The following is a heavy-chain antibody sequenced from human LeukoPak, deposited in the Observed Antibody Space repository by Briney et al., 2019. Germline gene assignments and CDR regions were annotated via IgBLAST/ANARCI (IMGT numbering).Heavy chain of an antibody. Sequence: ASVKVSCKASGYTFTSYAMHWVRQAPGQRLEWMVWINAGNGNTKYSQKFQGRVTITRDTSSSTAYMELSSLRSEDTAVYYCARVGDYYDSSGFDYWGQGTLVTVSS. D-gene: IGHD3-22*01. CDR3: ARVGDYYDSSGFDY. CDR2: INAGNGNT. V-gene: IGHV1-3*01. J-gene: IGHJ4*02. CDR1: GYTFTSYA.